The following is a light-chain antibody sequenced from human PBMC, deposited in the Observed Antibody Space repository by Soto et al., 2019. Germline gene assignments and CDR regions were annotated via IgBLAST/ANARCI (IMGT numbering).Light chain of an antibody. V-gene: IGLV2-14*03. CDR2: DVS. J-gene: IGLJ1*01. Sequence: QSALTQPASVSGSPGQSITISCTGTSSDVGGYNYVSWYQQHPGKAPKLMIYDVSNRPSGISNRFSGSKSGNTASLTISGLQAEDEADYYCSSYTSSSSPYVFGTGTQLTGL. CDR3: SSYTSSSSPYV. CDR1: SSDVGGYNY.